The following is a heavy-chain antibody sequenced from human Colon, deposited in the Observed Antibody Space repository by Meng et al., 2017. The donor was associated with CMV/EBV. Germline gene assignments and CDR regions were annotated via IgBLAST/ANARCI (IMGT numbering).Heavy chain of an antibody. CDR2: ISRSGATI. CDR1: GFTFADYDDYA. CDR3: ASSRWEEEVEY. V-gene: IGHV3-9*01. D-gene: IGHD1-26*01. Sequence: GGSLRLSCAASGFTFADYDDYAMHGVRQPAGEGLEWVAGISRSGATIAYADSVEGRFTISRDNAKKSLYLQMSSLSGEDTAYYFCASSRWEEEVEYWGQGTLVTVSS. J-gene: IGHJ4*02.